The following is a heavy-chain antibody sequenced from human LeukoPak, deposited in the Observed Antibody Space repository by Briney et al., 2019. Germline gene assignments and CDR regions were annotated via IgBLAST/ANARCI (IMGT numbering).Heavy chain of an antibody. CDR3: ARCDSSGYYYVRWFDP. Sequence: SETLSPTCAVSGGSISSSNWWSWDRQPPGKGLEWIGEIYHSGSTNYNPSLKSRVTISVDKSKNQFSLKLSSMTAADTAVYYCARCDSSGYYYVRWFDPWGQGTLVTVSS. V-gene: IGHV4-4*02. CDR1: GGSISSSNW. CDR2: IYHSGST. D-gene: IGHD3-22*01. J-gene: IGHJ5*02.